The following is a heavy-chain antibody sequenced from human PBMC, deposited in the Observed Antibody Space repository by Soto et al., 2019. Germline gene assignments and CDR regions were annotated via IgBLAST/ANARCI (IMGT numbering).Heavy chain of an antibody. CDR1: GGTFSSYT. J-gene: IGHJ6*02. CDR2: IIPILGIA. V-gene: IGHV1-69*02. CDR3: ASMNKYSSSWYYYYGMDV. Sequence: QVQLVQSGAEVKKPGSSVKVSCKASGGTFSSYTISWVRQAPGQGLEWMGRIIPILGIANYAQKFQGRVTITADKSTSTAYMELSSLRSEDTAVYYCASMNKYSSSWYYYYGMDVWGQGTTVTVSS. D-gene: IGHD6-13*01.